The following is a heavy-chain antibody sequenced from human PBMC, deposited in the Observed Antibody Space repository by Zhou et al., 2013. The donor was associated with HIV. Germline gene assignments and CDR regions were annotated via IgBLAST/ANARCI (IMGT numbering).Heavy chain of an antibody. J-gene: IGHJ4*02. CDR3: ARGRRGTTWYFSDY. CDR1: GGTLSNNV. V-gene: IGHV1-8*03. D-gene: IGHD6-13*01. CDR2: MNPFSTNT. Sequence: QLQLVQSGAEVKKPGSSVKVSCKASGGTLSNNVINWVRQASGQGLQWLGWMNPFSTNTGSALKFRDRVSFSRNTSVSTAYMELTNLTSEDTALYYCARGRRGTTWYFSDYWGQGSLVTVSS.